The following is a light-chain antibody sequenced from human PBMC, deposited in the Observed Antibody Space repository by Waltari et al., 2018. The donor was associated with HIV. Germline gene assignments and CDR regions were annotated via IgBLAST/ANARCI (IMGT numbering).Light chain of an antibody. V-gene: IGKV4-1*01. CDR3: QQYFWSPWT. J-gene: IGKJ1*01. CDR1: QSPLYRSENKNF. CDR2: WAS. Sequence: DVVVTLSPDSLAVSVGGSATLNCKSNQSPLYRSENKNFLAWYQQKPGQRPKLLIYWASTRQSGVPDRFSGSGSGTDFTLTISTLQAEDVAVYYCQQYFWSPWTFGQGTKV.